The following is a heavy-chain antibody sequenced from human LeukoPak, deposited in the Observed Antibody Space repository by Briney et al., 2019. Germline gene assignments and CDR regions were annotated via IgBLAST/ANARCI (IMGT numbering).Heavy chain of an antibody. CDR1: GFTFSRYW. CDR3: ARQRHMDV. Sequence: GGSLRLSCAASGFTFSRYWMSWVRQAPGKGLEWVANINEDGSEKIYVDFVKGRFTISRDNAKNSLYLQMNSLRGEDRAVYYCARQRHMDVWGKGTTVTVSS. V-gene: IGHV3-7*01. CDR2: INEDGSEK. J-gene: IGHJ6*03.